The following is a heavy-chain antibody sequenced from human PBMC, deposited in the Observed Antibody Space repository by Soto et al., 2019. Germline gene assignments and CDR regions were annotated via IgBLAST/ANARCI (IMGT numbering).Heavy chain of an antibody. CDR3: ARAGAELNQICDY. D-gene: IGHD1-1*01. CDR1: GYSFTSYG. Sequence: XXVKVSCKASGYSFTSYGMSWVRQAPGQGLEWMGWISXYNGNXDYAKKFQGRXXMTTDKSXXKAYMELRSLRSDETAMYYCARAGAELNQICDYWGQGTLVTVSS. V-gene: IGHV1-18*01. CDR2: ISXYNGNX. J-gene: IGHJ4*02.